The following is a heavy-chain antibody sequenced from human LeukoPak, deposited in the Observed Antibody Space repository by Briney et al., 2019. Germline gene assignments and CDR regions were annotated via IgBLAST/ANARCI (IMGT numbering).Heavy chain of an antibody. CDR2: ISNRGTTI. CDR3: ASYIRAPFDV. D-gene: IGHD3-10*01. Sequence: GGSLRLSCAASGLTFGSYEMNGVPRAPGKGLEWVSYISNRGTTIYYTDSVKGRFTISRDNAKNSLYLQMNSLRAEDTAIYYCASYIRAPFDVWGQGTMVTVSS. V-gene: IGHV3-48*03. CDR1: GLTFGSYE. J-gene: IGHJ3*01.